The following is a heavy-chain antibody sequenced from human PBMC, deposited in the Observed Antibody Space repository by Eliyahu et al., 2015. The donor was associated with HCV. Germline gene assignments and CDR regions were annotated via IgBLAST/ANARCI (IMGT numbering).Heavy chain of an antibody. CDR2: ISYTGDVT. D-gene: IGHD2-15*01. J-gene: IGHJ4*02. Sequence: EVQLLESGGGLEQPGGSLRLSCVASGFTFSSYAMSWVRQAPGKGLGWVSVISYTGDVTRYADSAKGRFTISRDNSKNTLYLQVNSLRAEDTAIYYCAKGGGHDAGWSWYDYWGQGTLVTVSS. CDR3: AKGGGHDAGWSWYDY. CDR1: GFTFSSYA. V-gene: IGHV3-23*01.